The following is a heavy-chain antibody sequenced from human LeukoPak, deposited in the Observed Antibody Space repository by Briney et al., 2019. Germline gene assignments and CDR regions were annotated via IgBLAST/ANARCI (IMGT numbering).Heavy chain of an antibody. CDR1: GFTVSTNY. V-gene: IGHV3-53*01. CDR2: IYSGGTT. D-gene: IGHD3-10*01. CDR3: ASVDMVRGAEGYMHV. Sequence: GGSLRLSCAASGFTVSTNYMGWVRQAPGKGLEWVSLIYSGGTTYYADSVRGRFTISRDNSKNTLYLQMNSLRAEDTAVYYCASVDMVRGAEGYMHVWGKGTTVTVSS. J-gene: IGHJ6*03.